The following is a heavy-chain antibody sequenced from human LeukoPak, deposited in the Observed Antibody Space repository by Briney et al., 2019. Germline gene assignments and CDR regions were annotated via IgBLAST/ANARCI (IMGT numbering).Heavy chain of an antibody. D-gene: IGHD3-22*01. CDR2: FYYSGST. V-gene: IGHV4-30-4*01. CDR3: ARPYYYDSRIDR. J-gene: IGHJ5*02. Sequence: SSETLSLTCTVSCGSISSGDYYWRWIRQPPGKGLEWIVYFYYSGSTYYNPSLKSRFTISVHTSKNQFSLKLSSVTAADTAVYYCARPYYYDSRIDRWGQGTLVTVSS. CDR1: CGSISSGDYY.